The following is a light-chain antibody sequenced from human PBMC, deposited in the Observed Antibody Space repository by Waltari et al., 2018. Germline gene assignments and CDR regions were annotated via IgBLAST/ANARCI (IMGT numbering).Light chain of an antibody. V-gene: IGKV3-15*01. CDR2: GAS. CDR1: QSVSGN. J-gene: IGKJ2*01. Sequence: IVMTQSPATPSVSPGERVTLSCRASQSVSGNLAGYQRKPGQAPSLLMYGASPRAAGVRTRFSGSGSGTEFTVTISSLQSEDFAVYYCQQYNDWPQTFGQGTKLETK. CDR3: QQYNDWPQT.